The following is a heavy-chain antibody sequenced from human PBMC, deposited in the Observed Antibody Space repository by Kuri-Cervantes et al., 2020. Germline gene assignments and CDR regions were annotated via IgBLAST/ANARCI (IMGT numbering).Heavy chain of an antibody. CDR3: ARDRDTYYYDSSGYPDAFDI. CDR1: GYTFTSYG. CDR2: ISAYNGNT. J-gene: IGHJ3*02. D-gene: IGHD3-22*01. V-gene: IGHV1-18*01. Sequence: ASGKVSCKASGYTFTSYGISWVRQAPGQGLEWMGWISAYNGNTNYAQKLQGRVTMTTDTSTSTAYMELRSLRSDDTAVYYCARDRDTYYYDSSGYPDAFDIWGQGTVVTVSS.